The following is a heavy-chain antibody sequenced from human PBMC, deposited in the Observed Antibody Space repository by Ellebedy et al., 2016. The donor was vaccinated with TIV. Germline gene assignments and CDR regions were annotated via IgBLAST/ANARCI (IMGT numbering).Heavy chain of an antibody. V-gene: IGHV3-23*01. CDR2: ISSSGGST. D-gene: IGHD2-2*01. CDR3: ASLSSTSHEYYYYGMDV. Sequence: GESLKISCAASGFTFSSYAMSWVRQAPGKGLEWVSAISSSGGSTYYADSVKGRFTISRDNSKNTLYLQMNSLRAEDTAVYYCASLSSTSHEYYYYGMDVWGQGTTVTVSS. J-gene: IGHJ6*02. CDR1: GFTFSSYA.